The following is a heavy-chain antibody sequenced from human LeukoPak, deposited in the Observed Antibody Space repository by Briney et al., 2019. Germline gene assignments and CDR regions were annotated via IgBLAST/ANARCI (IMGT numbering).Heavy chain of an antibody. CDR2: ISSNGGST. CDR1: GFTFSSYA. V-gene: IGHV3-64*01. Sequence: GSLRLSCAASGFTFSSYAMHWVRQAPGKGLEYVSAISSNGGSTYYANSVKGRFTISRDNSKNTLYLQMGSLRAEDMAVYYCARGVLHFDYWGQGTLVTVSS. D-gene: IGHD2/OR15-2a*01. CDR3: ARGVLHFDY. J-gene: IGHJ4*02.